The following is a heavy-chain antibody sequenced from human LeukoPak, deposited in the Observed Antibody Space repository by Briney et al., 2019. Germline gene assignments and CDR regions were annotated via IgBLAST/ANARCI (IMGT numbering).Heavy chain of an antibody. CDR1: GFTFSSYG. Sequence: GRSLRLSCAASGFTFSSYGMHWVRQAPGKGLEWVAVIWYDGSNKYYADSVKGRFTISRDNSKNTLYLQMNSLRAEDTAVYYCAKEMKTITAAGIMDYWGQGTLVTVSS. CDR2: IWYDGSNK. J-gene: IGHJ4*02. CDR3: AKEMKTITAAGIMDY. V-gene: IGHV3-33*06. D-gene: IGHD6-13*01.